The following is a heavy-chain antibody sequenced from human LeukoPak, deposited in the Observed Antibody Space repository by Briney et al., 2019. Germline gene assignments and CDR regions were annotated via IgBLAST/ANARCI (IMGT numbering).Heavy chain of an antibody. CDR3: ARVKAVFGVASYFDY. CDR2: INHSGST. CDR1: GGSFSGYY. J-gene: IGHJ4*02. D-gene: IGHD3-3*01. V-gene: IGHV4-34*01. Sequence: SETLSLTCAVYGGSFSGYYWSWIRQPPGKGLEWIGEINHSGSTNYNPSLKSRVTISVDTSKSQFSLKLSSVTAADTAVYYCARVKAVFGVASYFDYWGEGTLVTVSS.